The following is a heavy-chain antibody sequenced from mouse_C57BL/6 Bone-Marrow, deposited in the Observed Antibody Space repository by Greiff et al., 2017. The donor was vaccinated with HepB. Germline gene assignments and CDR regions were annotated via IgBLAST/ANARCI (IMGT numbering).Heavy chain of an antibody. J-gene: IGHJ2*01. CDR3: ARGRGSSYNYFDY. Sequence: QVQLKQPGAELVRPGTSVKLSCKASGYTFTSYWMHWVKQRPGQGLEWIGVIDPSDSYTNYNQKFKGKATLTVDTSSSTAYMQLSSLTSEDSAVYYCARGRGSSYNYFDYWGQGTTLTVSS. CDR2: IDPSDSYT. D-gene: IGHD1-1*01. V-gene: IGHV1-59*01. CDR1: GYTFTSYW.